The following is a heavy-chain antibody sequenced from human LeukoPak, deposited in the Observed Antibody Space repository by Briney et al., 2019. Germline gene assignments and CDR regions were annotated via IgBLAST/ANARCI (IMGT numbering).Heavy chain of an antibody. CDR3: AKAFGHDILTGYYYYYMDV. CDR1: GFTFSSYA. Sequence: GGSLRLSCAASGFTFSSYAMSWVRQARGKGLEWVSGISGSGGTTYYADSVKGRFTISRDISRNTLHLQMNSLRAEDTAVYYCAKAFGHDILTGYYYYYMDVWGKGTTVTVSS. J-gene: IGHJ6*03. D-gene: IGHD3-9*01. CDR2: ISGSGGTT. V-gene: IGHV3-23*01.